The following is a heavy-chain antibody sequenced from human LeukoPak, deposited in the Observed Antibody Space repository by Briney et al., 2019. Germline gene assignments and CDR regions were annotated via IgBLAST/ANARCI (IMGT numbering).Heavy chain of an antibody. CDR1: GGSIGSGSYY. J-gene: IGHJ6*03. Sequence: PSETLSLTCTVSGGSIGSGSYYWSWIRQPAGKGLEWIGRIYTSGSTNYNPSLKSRVTMSVDTSKNQFSLKLSSVTAADTAVYYCARTIWSGIAARPGRDYYYYMDVWGKGTTVTVSS. V-gene: IGHV4-61*02. CDR3: ARTIWSGIAARPGRDYYYYMDV. D-gene: IGHD6-6*01. CDR2: IYTSGST.